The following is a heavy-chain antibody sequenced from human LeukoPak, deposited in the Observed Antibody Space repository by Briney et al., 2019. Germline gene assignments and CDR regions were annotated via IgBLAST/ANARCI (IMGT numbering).Heavy chain of an antibody. V-gene: IGHV3-74*01. Sequence: PWGSLRLSCAASGSYWMHWVRQAPGKGLVWVSHINSDGSWTSYADSVKGRFTISKDNAKNTVYLQMNNLRAEDTAVYYCVSFYETYWGRGTLVTVSS. CDR1: GSYW. D-gene: IGHD2/OR15-2a*01. CDR3: VSFYETY. CDR2: INSDGSWT. J-gene: IGHJ4*02.